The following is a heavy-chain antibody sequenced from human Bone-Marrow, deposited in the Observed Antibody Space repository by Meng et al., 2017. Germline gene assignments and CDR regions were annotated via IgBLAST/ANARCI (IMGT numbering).Heavy chain of an antibody. D-gene: IGHD3-16*02. Sequence: GSLRLSCAVDGGTFSNYYWTWIRQSPGRGLEWIGEITHSGSATYNPSLRSRVTISVDTSKNQFSLKVNSVTAADTAVYYCARGRRYEYYYAMDVWDQGTTVTVSS. CDR3: ARGRRYEYYYAMDV. CDR2: ITHSGSA. V-gene: IGHV4-34*01. CDR1: GGTFSNYY. J-gene: IGHJ6*02.